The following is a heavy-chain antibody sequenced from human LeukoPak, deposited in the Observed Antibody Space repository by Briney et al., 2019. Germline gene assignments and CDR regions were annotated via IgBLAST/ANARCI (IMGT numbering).Heavy chain of an antibody. J-gene: IGHJ4*02. CDR2: IYYTGST. V-gene: IGHV4-59*01. D-gene: IGHD6-13*01. CDR1: GFTFSDYY. CDR3: ARNLIPEQLVLNF. Sequence: GSLRLSCAASGFTFSDYYWNWIRQPPGKGLEWIGYIYYTGSTNYNPSLKSRVTMSVDTSKNQFSLNLKSVTPEDTAVYYCARNLIPEQLVLNFWGQGTLVTVSS.